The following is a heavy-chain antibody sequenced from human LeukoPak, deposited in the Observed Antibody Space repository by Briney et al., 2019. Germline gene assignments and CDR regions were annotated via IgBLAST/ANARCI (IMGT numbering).Heavy chain of an antibody. Sequence: ASVKVSCKASGYTFTSYDINWVRQATGQGLEWMGWMNPNSGNTGYAQKFQGRVTMTRNTSISTAYMELSSLRSEDTAVYYCARGYYNLGYCSGGSCPYRWFDPWGQGTLVTVSP. CDR2: MNPNSGNT. CDR1: GYTFTSYD. CDR3: ARGYYNLGYCSGGSCPYRWFDP. J-gene: IGHJ5*02. V-gene: IGHV1-8*01. D-gene: IGHD2-15*01.